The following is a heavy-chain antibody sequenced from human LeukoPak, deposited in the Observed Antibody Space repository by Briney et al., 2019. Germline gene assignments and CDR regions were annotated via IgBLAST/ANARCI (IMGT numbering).Heavy chain of an antibody. J-gene: IGHJ4*02. V-gene: IGHV3-11*01. CDR1: GFTFSDSA. CDR3: ARGDSSGVPDY. Sequence: GGSLRLSCAASGFTFSDSAMNWIRQAPGKGLEWLSYISHSGSNLDYAESVRGRFTISRDNANHTLHLQINSLRAEDTAVYYCARGDSSGVPDYWGQGTLVTVSS. CDR2: ISHSGSNL. D-gene: IGHD3-22*01.